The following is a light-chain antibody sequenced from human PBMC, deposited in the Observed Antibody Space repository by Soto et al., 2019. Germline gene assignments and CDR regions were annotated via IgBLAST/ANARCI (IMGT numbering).Light chain of an antibody. Sequence: SVLTQPPSASGTPGQRVTISCSGSSSNFGTNTVSWYQHLPGTAPKLLIYNNNQRPSGVPDRFSGSKSGTSASLAISGLQSEDEADYYCAAWDDSLSGHFVFGTGTKVTVL. J-gene: IGLJ1*01. V-gene: IGLV1-44*01. CDR1: SSNFGTNT. CDR3: AAWDDSLSGHFV. CDR2: NNN.